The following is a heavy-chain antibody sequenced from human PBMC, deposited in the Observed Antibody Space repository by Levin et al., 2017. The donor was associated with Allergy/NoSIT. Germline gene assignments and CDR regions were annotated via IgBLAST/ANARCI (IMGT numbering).Heavy chain of an antibody. CDR2: IKEDGNEE. Sequence: GESLKISCVGSGFTFSNYWMTWVRQAPGKGLEWVGNIKEDGNEESYADSVKGRFTFSRDNAKNSLYLQMNSLRAEDTAIYYCARDVSFSGLDPWGQGTLVTVSS. CDR1: GFTFSNYW. CDR3: ARDVSFSGLDP. V-gene: IGHV3-7*01. D-gene: IGHD5-12*01. J-gene: IGHJ5*02.